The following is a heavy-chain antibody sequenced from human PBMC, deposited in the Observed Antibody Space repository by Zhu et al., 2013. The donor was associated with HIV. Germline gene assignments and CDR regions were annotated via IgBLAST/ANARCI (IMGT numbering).Heavy chain of an antibody. D-gene: IGHD1-26*01. V-gene: IGHV1-8*02. CDR1: ADTVMNYG. CDR3: ARGRRGILAGGMDV. Sequence: QVQLVQSGAEVKKPGASVKVSCKTSADTVMNYGVNWVRQAPGQGLEWMGWMNPNSGNTGYAQKFQGRVTMTRNSAISTAYMELSSLRSEDTAVYYCARGRRGILAGGMDVWGQGTTVTVSS. CDR2: MNPNSGNT. J-gene: IGHJ6*02.